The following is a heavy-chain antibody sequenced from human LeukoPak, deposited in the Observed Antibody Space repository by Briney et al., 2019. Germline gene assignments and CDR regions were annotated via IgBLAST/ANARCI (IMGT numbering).Heavy chain of an antibody. CDR1: GFIFSDYY. CDR2: ISSSGSTI. Sequence: GGSLRLSCAASGFIFSDYYMSWIRQAPGKGLEWISYISSSGSTIYYADSVKGRLTISRDNAKNSLYLQMNSLRAEDTAVYYCARDLFGQWLLDYWGQGTLVTVSS. D-gene: IGHD6-19*01. J-gene: IGHJ4*02. V-gene: IGHV3-11*01. CDR3: ARDLFGQWLLDY.